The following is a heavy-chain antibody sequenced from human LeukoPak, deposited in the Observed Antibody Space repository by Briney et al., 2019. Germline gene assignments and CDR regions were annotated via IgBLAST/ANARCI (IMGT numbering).Heavy chain of an antibody. CDR2: IYWDDDK. V-gene: IGHV2-5*02. J-gene: IGHJ3*02. CDR3: AHRMIRGYTLGLGVVGAFDI. D-gene: IGHD5-18*01. CDR1: GLSLTTAGVD. Sequence: SGPTLVKPTQTLTLTCTFSGLSLTTAGVDVGWIRQPPGKALEWLAVIYWDDDKHYSPSLQNRLTITKDTSKNHVVLSLTNMDPVDAGTYYCAHRMIRGYTLGLGVVGAFDIWGQGTMVTVSS.